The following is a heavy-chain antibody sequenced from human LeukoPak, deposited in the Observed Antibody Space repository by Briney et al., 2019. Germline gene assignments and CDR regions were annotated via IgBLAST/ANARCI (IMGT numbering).Heavy chain of an antibody. Sequence: GGSLRLSCAASGFTFSDYYMNWIRQAPGKGLEWVSYISSSGSTIYCADSVKGRFTISRDNAKNSLYLQMNSLRAEDTAVYYCAIRREGNMAWGDGMDVWGQGTTVTVSS. J-gene: IGHJ6*02. CDR1: GFTFSDYY. V-gene: IGHV3-11*01. D-gene: IGHD3-16*01. CDR3: AIRREGNMAWGDGMDV. CDR2: ISSSGSTI.